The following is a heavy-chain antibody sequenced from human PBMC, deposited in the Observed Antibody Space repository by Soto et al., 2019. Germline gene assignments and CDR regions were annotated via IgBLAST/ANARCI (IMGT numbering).Heavy chain of an antibody. D-gene: IGHD4-17*01. CDR1: GYTFTSYG. V-gene: IGHV1-18*04. CDR2: ISAYNGNT. Sequence: GVSVKVSCKASGYTFTSYGISWVRQAPGQGLEWMGWISAYNGNTNYAQKPQGRITMTTDTSTSTAYMELRSLRSDDTAVYYCARDLWPTTVTTILYYYGMDVWGQGTTVTVSS. CDR3: ARDLWPTTVTTILYYYGMDV. J-gene: IGHJ6*02.